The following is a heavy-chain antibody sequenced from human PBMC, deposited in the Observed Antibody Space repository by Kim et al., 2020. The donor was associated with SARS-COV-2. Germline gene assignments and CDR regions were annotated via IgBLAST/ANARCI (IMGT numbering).Heavy chain of an antibody. J-gene: IGHJ4*02. D-gene: IGHD1-26*01. V-gene: IGHV3-64D*06. CDR3: GRGRLVSEEKVGY. Sequence: YADSVQGTFTISRDNSNNIFYLQMRSRCTDDTAVYYCGRGRLVSEEKVGYWGQGTLVTVSS.